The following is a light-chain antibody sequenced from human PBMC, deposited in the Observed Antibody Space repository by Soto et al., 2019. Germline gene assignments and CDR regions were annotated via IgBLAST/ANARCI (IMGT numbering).Light chain of an antibody. V-gene: IGLV2-14*01. CDR1: SSDVGGYNY. CDR3: SSYASSNTVL. Sequence: QSALTQPGSVSGSPGQSITISCTGTSSDVGGYNYVSWYQQHPGKAPRLMIYDVINRPSGVSNRFSGSKSGNTASLTISGLQAEDEGDYYCSSYASSNTVLFGGGTKLTVL. CDR2: DVI. J-gene: IGLJ2*01.